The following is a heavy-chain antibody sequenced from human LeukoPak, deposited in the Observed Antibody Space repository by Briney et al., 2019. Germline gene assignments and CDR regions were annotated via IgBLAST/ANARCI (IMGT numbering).Heavy chain of an antibody. CDR2: ISGSGGSI. CDR1: GFTFSSYA. J-gene: IGHJ4*02. D-gene: IGHD5-18*01. V-gene: IGHV3-23*01. Sequence: GGSLRLSCAASGFTFSSYAMNWVRQAPGKGLEWVSAISGSGGSIYYADSVKGRFTISRDNSKNTLYLQMNSLRAEDTAVYYCARFYLRGYSYGFDYWGQGTLVTVSS. CDR3: ARFYLRGYSYGFDY.